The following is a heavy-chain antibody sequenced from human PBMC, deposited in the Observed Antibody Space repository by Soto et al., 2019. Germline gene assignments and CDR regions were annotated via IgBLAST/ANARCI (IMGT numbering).Heavy chain of an antibody. CDR1: GYTFTSYA. CDR3: ARSIVVVTALDY. J-gene: IGHJ4*02. D-gene: IGHD2-21*02. V-gene: IGHV1-3*05. CDR2: INACNGNT. Sequence: QVQLVQSGAEEKKPGASVKVSCKASGYTFTSYAMHWVRQAPVQRLEWMGWINACNGNTKYSQKFQGRVTITRDTSASTAYMELSSLRSEDTAVYYCARSIVVVTALDYWGQGTLVTVSS.